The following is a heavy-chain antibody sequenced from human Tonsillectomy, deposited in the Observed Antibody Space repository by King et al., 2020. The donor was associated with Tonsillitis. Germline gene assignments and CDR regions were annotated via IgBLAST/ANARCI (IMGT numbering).Heavy chain of an antibody. J-gene: IGHJ4*02. CDR2: INTYNGHT. D-gene: IGHD6-19*01. CDR3: ARAFYSSGWSSPFDY. CDR1: GYSFTSYG. V-gene: IGHV1-18*04. Sequence: QLVQSGTEMKKPGASVKVSCKASGYSFTSYGISWVRQAPGQGLEWMGWINTYNGHTNYAQKLQDRVTVTTETSTYTAYMELRSLRSDDTAVYYCARAFYSSGWSSPFDYWGEGTLVTVSS.